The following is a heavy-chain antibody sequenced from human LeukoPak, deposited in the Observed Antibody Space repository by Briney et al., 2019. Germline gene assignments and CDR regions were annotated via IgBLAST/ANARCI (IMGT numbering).Heavy chain of an antibody. CDR1: GYSISSGYF. V-gene: IGHV4-38-2*02. J-gene: IGHJ4*02. CDR2: ISHGGST. Sequence: SETLSLTCTVSGYSISSGYFWGWIRQSPGKGLEWIGTISHGGSTYYNPSLKSRVTISVDTSKIQFSLNLSSVTAADTAVFYCARATVTTEGDYFDYWGQGTLVTVSS. CDR3: ARATVTTEGDYFDY. D-gene: IGHD4-17*01.